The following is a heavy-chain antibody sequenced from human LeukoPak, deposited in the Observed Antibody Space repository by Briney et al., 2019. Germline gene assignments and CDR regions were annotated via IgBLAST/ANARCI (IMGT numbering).Heavy chain of an antibody. CDR2: IYYSGST. CDR1: SGSISSYY. J-gene: IGHJ6*02. Sequence: SETLSLTCTVSSGSISSYYWSWIRQPPGKGLEWIGYIYYSGSTNYNPSLKSRVTISVDTSKNQFSLKLSSVTAADTAVYYCARGDTIYYYYGMDVWGQGTTVTVSS. CDR3: ARGDTIYYYYGMDV. D-gene: IGHD3-10*01. V-gene: IGHV4-59*12.